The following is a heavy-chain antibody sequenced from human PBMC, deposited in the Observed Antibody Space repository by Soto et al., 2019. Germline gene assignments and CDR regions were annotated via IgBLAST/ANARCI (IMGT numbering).Heavy chain of an antibody. Sequence: ASVKVSCKASGGTFSSYSISWVLQAPGQGLEWMGGIIPIFGTANYAQKFQGRVTITADESTSTAYMELSSLRSEDTAVYYCARSAGGGNSVYSYYYYGMDVWGQGTTVTVSS. J-gene: IGHJ6*02. CDR1: GGTFSSYS. CDR2: IIPIFGTA. D-gene: IGHD6-19*01. CDR3: ARSAGGGNSVYSYYYYGMDV. V-gene: IGHV1-69*13.